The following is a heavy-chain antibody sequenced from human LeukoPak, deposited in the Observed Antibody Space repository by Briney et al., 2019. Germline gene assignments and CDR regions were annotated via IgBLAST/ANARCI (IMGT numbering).Heavy chain of an antibody. Sequence: GESLKISCAASGFIFSGYAMHWVRQAPGKGLEWVAVIANVGRDKHYADSVKGRFTFSRDNSKNTVYLQMNSLRAEDTAVYYCARDRNAPAQYYFDYWGQGTLVTVSS. V-gene: IGHV3-30*04. D-gene: IGHD1-14*01. CDR2: IANVGRDK. J-gene: IGHJ4*02. CDR3: ARDRNAPAQYYFDY. CDR1: GFIFSGYA.